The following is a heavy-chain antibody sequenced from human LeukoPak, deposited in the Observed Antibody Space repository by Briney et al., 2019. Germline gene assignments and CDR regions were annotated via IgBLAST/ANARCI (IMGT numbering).Heavy chain of an antibody. CDR3: ARGATSHFDH. CDR2: ISSSSYYM. Sequence: PGGSLRLSCAASGFTFSDHYMDWVRQAPGKGLEWVSSISSSSYYMYYADSVKGRFTISRDDAKKSLYLQMNSLRAEDTAVYYCARGATSHFDHWGQGTLVTVSS. CDR1: GFTFSDHY. V-gene: IGHV3-21*01. J-gene: IGHJ4*02. D-gene: IGHD5-24*01.